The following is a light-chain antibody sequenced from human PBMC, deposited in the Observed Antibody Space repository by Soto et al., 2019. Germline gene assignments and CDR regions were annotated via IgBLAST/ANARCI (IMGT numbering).Light chain of an antibody. J-gene: IGLJ2*01. CDR2: EVS. CDR1: SSDVGGYNF. V-gene: IGLV2-14*01. CDR3: SSYASSNTVL. Sequence: QSVLTQPASVSGSPGQSITISCTGTSSDVGGYNFVSWYQQHPGKAPKLMIYEVSNRPSGVSNRFSGSKSGNTASLTISGLQAEDEDDYYCSSYASSNTVLFGGGTKLTVL.